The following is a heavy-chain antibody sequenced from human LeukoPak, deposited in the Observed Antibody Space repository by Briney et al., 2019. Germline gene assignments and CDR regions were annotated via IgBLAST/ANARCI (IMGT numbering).Heavy chain of an antibody. D-gene: IGHD4-17*01. V-gene: IGHV4-4*07. Sequence: PSETLTLTCTVPGGSISSYYWGWIRKPAGKGLEWFGRIYTSATTHYNPSLKSRVTMSVDTSKNQFSLKLSSATAAGTAVYYCARLSTVTTSVDYWGQGTLASVPP. CDR3: ARLSTVTTSVDY. CDR2: IYTSATT. CDR1: GGSISSYY. J-gene: IGHJ4*02.